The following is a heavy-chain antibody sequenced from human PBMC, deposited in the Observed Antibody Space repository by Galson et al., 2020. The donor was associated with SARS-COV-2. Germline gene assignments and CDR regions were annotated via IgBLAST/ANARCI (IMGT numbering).Heavy chain of an antibody. D-gene: IGHD5-18*01. CDR1: GFTFSSYS. J-gene: IGHJ6*02. CDR2: ISSSSSTI. CDR3: ARDRGGYSYGYYYYYGMDV. Sequence: GESLKISCAASGFTFSSYSMNWVRQAPGKGLAWVSYISSSSSTIYYADSVKGRFTISRDNAKNSLYLQMNSLRAEDTAVYYCARDRGGYSYGYYYYYGMDVWGQGTTVTVSS. V-gene: IGHV3-48*01.